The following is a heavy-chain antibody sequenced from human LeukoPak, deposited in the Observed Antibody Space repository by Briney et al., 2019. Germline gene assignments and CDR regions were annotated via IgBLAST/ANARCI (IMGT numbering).Heavy chain of an antibody. CDR3: ARVWNY. CDR1: GYSISSGYY. CDR2: IYHSGST. J-gene: IGHJ4*02. Sequence: SETLSLTCAVSGYSISSGYYWGWIRQPPGKGLEWIGSIYHSGSTYYNPSHKSRVTISVDTSKNQFSLKLSSVTAADTAVYYCARVWNYWGQGTLVTVSS. D-gene: IGHD2-8*01. V-gene: IGHV4-38-2*01.